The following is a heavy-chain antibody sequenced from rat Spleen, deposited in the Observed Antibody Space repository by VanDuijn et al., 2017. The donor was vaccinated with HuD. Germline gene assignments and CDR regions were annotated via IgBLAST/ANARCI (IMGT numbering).Heavy chain of an antibody. CDR3: ARENWINTVATPFDY. J-gene: IGHJ2*01. Sequence: EVQLVESGGGLVQPGGSMKLSCVISGFTFTSFPVAWVRQAPGKGLEWIGEINKDSSITKYSPSLRDKLTISRDNAQNTLYLQMSKLGSEDTAIYYCARENWINTVATPFDYWGRGVMVTVSS. CDR1: GFTFTSFP. D-gene: IGHD1-3*01. CDR2: INKDSSIT. V-gene: IGHV4-2*01.